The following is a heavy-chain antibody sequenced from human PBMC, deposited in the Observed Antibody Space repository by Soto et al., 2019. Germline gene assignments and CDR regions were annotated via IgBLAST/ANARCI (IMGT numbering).Heavy chain of an antibody. CDR3: ASPTHIKQYCTGDCYSAPFDY. V-gene: IGHV1-69*12. J-gene: IGHJ4*02. CDR2: IIPIFGTP. Sequence: QVQLVQSGAEVKRPGSSVKVSCKASGGSFSNYAISWVRQAPGQGHEWMGGIIPIFGTPNYAQKFQGRVTITADESTNTADMELISLRSEDTAVYYCASPTHIKQYCTGDCYSAPFDYWGQGTLVTVSS. CDR1: GGSFSNYA. D-gene: IGHD2-21*02.